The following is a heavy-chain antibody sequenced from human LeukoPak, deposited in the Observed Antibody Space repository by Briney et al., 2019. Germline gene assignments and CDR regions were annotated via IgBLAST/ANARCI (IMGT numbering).Heavy chain of an antibody. J-gene: IGHJ6*02. D-gene: IGHD6-13*01. CDR3: ARGLITGAAGTYYYYGMDV. CDR2: ISNSGGST. V-gene: IGHV3-64*01. CDR1: GFIFSRYG. Sequence: SGGSLGLSCVASGFIFSRYGMHWVRQAPGKGLEYVSAISNSGGSTYYANSVKGRFTISRDNSKNTLYLQMGSLRGEDMAVYYCARGLITGAAGTYYYYGMDVWGQGTTVTVSS.